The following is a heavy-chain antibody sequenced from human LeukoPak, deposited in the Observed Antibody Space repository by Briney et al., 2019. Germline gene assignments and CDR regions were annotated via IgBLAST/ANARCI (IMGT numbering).Heavy chain of an antibody. CDR1: GGTFSSYA. J-gene: IGHJ6*03. CDR3: ASGYCSGGSCYYYYYYYMDV. Sequence: ASVKVSCKASGGTFSSYAISWVRQAPGQGLEWMGGIIPIFGTANYAQKFQGRVTITADKSTSTAYMELSSLRSEDTAVYYCASGYCSGGSCYYYYYYYMDVWGKGTTVTVSS. D-gene: IGHD2-15*01. CDR2: IIPIFGTA. V-gene: IGHV1-69*06.